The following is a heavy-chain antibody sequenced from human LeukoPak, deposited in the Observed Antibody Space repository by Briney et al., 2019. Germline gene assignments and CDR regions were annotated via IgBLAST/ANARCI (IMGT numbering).Heavy chain of an antibody. J-gene: IGHJ4*02. CDR1: GFTFSDYY. V-gene: IGHV3-11*01. CDR2: ISNSGSTI. D-gene: IGHD4/OR15-4a*01. CDR3: ARRAGAYSHPYDY. Sequence: GGSLRLSCAASGFTFSDYYMSWIRQAPGKGLEWVSYISNSGSTIYYADSVKGRFTISRDNAKKSLYLQMNSLRAEDTAVYYCARRAGAYSHPYDYWGQGTLVTVSS.